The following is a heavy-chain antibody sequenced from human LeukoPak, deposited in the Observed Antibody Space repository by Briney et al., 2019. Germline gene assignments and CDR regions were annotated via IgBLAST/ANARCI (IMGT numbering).Heavy chain of an antibody. Sequence: GGSLRLSCAASGFTFSSYAMSWVRQAPGKGLEWVSAISGSGGSTYYADSVKGRYTISRDNSKNTLYLQMNSLRAEDTAVYYCATYYDILTGYYFYWGQGTLVTVSS. V-gene: IGHV3-23*01. CDR2: ISGSGGST. D-gene: IGHD3-9*01. CDR1: GFTFSSYA. J-gene: IGHJ4*02. CDR3: ATYYDILTGYYFY.